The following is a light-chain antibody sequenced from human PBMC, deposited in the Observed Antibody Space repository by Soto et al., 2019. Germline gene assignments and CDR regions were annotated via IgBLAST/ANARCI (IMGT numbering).Light chain of an antibody. V-gene: IGLV2-11*01. CDR1: SSDVGGYKY. J-gene: IGLJ1*01. CDR2: DVT. Sequence: SALAQPRSVSGSSGQSVTISCTGTSSDVGGYKYVSWYQHHPDKAPKVIIYDVTKRPSGVPDRFSGSKSGNTASLTISGLQAEDEADYYCCSYAGNSYVFGTGTKVTVL. CDR3: CSYAGNSYV.